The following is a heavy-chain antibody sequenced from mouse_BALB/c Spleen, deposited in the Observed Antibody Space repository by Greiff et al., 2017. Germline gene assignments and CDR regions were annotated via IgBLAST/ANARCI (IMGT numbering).Heavy chain of an antibody. Sequence: EVMLVESGGGLVQPGGSRKLSCAASGFTFSSFGMHWVRQAPEKGLEWVAYISSGSSTIYYADTVKGRFTISRDNPKNTLFLQMTSLRSEDTAMYYCARAPVMDYWDQGTSVTVSS. CDR1: GFTFSSFG. CDR2: ISSGSSTI. J-gene: IGHJ4*01. CDR3: ARAPVMDY. V-gene: IGHV5-17*02.